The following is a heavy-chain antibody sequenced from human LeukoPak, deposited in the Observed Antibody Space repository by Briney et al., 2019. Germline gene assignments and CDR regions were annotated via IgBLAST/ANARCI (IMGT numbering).Heavy chain of an antibody. CDR1: GGSISSYY. CDR2: IYYSGST. Sequence: SETLSLTCTVSGGSISSYYWSWIRQPPGKGLEWIGYIYYSGSTHYNPSLKSRVTISVDTSKNQFSLKLSSVTAADTAVHYSARHAEMATIRYFDYWGQGTLVTVSS. CDR3: ARHAEMATIRYFDY. D-gene: IGHD5-24*01. J-gene: IGHJ4*02. V-gene: IGHV4-59*08.